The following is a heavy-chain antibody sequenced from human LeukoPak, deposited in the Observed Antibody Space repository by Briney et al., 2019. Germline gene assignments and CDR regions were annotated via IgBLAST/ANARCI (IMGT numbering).Heavy chain of an antibody. CDR2: ISAYNGNT. D-gene: IGHD7-27*01. CDR1: GYTFTSYG. Sequence: ASVKVSCKASGYTFTSYGIGWVRQAPGQGLEWMGWISAYNGNTNYAQKLQGRVTMTTDTSTSTAYMELRSLRSDDTAVYYCARDSSPLGWFDPWGQGTLVTVSS. J-gene: IGHJ5*02. V-gene: IGHV1-18*01. CDR3: ARDSSPLGWFDP.